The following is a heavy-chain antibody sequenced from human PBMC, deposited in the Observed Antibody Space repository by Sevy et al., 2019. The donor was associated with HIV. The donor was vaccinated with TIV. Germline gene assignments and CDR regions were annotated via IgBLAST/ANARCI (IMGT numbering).Heavy chain of an antibody. CDR3: AHRRSKGITITEFDF. CDR2: IYWDDDT. J-gene: IGHJ4*02. CDR1: GSSFSSSGVG. V-gene: IGHV2-5*02. D-gene: IGHD3-9*01. Sequence: SGPTLVNPTQTLTLTCSFSGSSFSSSGVGVGWIRQPPGKALEWLAMIYWDDDTRHSPSLASRITITEDTSRDQVVLTNADMNPDDTGTYYCAHRRSKGITITEFDFWGQRTLVTVSS.